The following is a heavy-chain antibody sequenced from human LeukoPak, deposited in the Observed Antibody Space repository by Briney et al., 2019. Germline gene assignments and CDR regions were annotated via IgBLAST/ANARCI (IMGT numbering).Heavy chain of an antibody. CDR2: ISSSSYI. Sequence: GGSLRLSCAASGFTFSSYSMNWVRQAPGKGLEWVSSISSSSYIYYADSVKGRFTTSRDNAKNSLYLQMNSLRAEDTAVYYCARGLFDYFDYWGQGTLVTVSS. CDR3: ARGLFDYFDY. V-gene: IGHV3-21*01. J-gene: IGHJ4*02. CDR1: GFTFSSYS.